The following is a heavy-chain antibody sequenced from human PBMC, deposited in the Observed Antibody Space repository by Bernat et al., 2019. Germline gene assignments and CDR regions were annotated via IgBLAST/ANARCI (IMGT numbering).Heavy chain of an antibody. CDR1: GLTFNTYW. CDR3: ARGRYCSGGSCVLDKFDH. D-gene: IGHD2-15*01. V-gene: IGHV3-7*03. CDR2: IKQDASDK. J-gene: IGHJ4*02. Sequence: EVQLVESGGGLVQPGGSLRLSCEASGLTFNTYWMSWVRQAPGKGLEWVANIKQDASDKSYVDSVTGRFTISRDNAKKSLYLQMASLRAEDTAVYYCARGRYCSGGSCVLDKFDHWGQGTLVTVSS.